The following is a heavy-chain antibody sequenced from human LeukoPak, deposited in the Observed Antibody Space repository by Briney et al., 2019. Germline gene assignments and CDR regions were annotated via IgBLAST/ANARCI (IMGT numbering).Heavy chain of an antibody. J-gene: IGHJ3*02. D-gene: IGHD2-15*01. Sequence: GGSLRLSCAASGFTFSSFEMNWVRQAPGKGLEWVSYIGFSDDTTYYADSVKGRFTISRDNAKNSLYLQMNSLRAEDTAIYYCAREGYCSGATCYGRAFDIWGQGTMVTVSS. V-gene: IGHV3-48*03. CDR3: AREGYCSGATCYGRAFDI. CDR1: GFTFSSFE. CDR2: IGFSDDTT.